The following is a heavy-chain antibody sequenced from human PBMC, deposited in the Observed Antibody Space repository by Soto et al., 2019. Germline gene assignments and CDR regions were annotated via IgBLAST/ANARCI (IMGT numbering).Heavy chain of an antibody. CDR1: GFTFSSYG. J-gene: IGHJ6*02. D-gene: IGHD3-10*01. Sequence: GGSLRLSCAASGFTFSSYGMHWVRQAPGKGLEWVAVIWYDGSNKYYADSVKGRFTISRDNSKNTLYLQMNSLRAEDTAVYYCARDSRITMVRGVNPYGMDVWGQGTTVTVSS. CDR2: IWYDGSNK. V-gene: IGHV3-33*01. CDR3: ARDSRITMVRGVNPYGMDV.